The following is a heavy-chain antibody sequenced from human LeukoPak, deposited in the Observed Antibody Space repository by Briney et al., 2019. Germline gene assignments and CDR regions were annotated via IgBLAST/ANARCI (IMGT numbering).Heavy chain of an antibody. CDR3: ARRGGENYGDYLLYYYYMDV. Sequence: GASVKVSCKASGYTFTSYGISWVRQAPGQGLEWMGWISAYNGNTNYAQKLQGRVTMTTDTSTSTAYMELRSLRSDDTAMYYCARRGGENYGDYLLYYYYMDVWGKGTTVTISS. CDR2: ISAYNGNT. V-gene: IGHV1-18*01. D-gene: IGHD4-17*01. J-gene: IGHJ6*03. CDR1: GYTFTSYG.